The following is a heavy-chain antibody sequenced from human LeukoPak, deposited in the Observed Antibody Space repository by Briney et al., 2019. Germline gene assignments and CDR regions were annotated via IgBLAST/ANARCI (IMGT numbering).Heavy chain of an antibody. CDR2: IKSKTDGGTT. CDR1: GFTFSNAW. CDR3: TTEGPYYYDSSGYYLDY. V-gene: IGHV3-15*01. J-gene: IGHJ4*02. Sequence: PGGSLRLSCAASGFTFSNAWMSWVRQAPGKGLEWVGRIKSKTDGGTTDYAAPVKGRFTISRDDSKNTLYLQMNSLRTEDTAVYYCTTEGPYYYDSSGYYLDYWGQGTLVTVSS. D-gene: IGHD3-22*01.